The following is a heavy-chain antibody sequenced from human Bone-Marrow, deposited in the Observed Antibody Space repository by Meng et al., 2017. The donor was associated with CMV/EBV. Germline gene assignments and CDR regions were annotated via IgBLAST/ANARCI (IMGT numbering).Heavy chain of an antibody. Sequence: ESLKISCAASGFTFSSYEMNWVRQAPGKGLEWIGEINHSGSTNYNPSLKSRVTISVDTSKNQFSLKLSSVTAADTAVYYCASLRTWIQRWGQGTLVTVSS. V-gene: IGHV4-34*01. J-gene: IGHJ4*02. CDR2: INHSGST. CDR3: ASLRTWIQR. CDR1: GFTFSSYE. D-gene: IGHD5-18*01.